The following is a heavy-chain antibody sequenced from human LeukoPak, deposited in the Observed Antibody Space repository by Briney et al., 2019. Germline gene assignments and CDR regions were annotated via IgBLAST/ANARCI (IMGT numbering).Heavy chain of an antibody. D-gene: IGHD3-10*01. CDR1: GGTFSSYA. Sequence: SVKVSYEASGGTFSSYAISWVRQAPGQGLEWMGGIIPIFGTANYAQKFQGRVTITTDESTSTAYMELSSLRSEDTAVYYCARSITMVRGVIMAWFDPWGQGTLVTVSS. CDR3: ARSITMVRGVIMAWFDP. CDR2: IIPIFGTA. J-gene: IGHJ5*02. V-gene: IGHV1-69*05.